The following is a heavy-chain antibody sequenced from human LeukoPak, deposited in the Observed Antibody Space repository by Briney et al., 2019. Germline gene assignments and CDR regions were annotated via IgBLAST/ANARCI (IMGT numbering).Heavy chain of an antibody. CDR1: GYTFTTYG. CDR2: ISTYTGDT. Sequence: ASVKVSCKASGYTFTTYGISWVRQAPGQGLEWMGWISTYTGDTNYAQKFRGRVTMTTDTSTSTAYMELSGLRSEDTAVYYCASYGSGVQASFDYWGQGTLVAVSS. J-gene: IGHJ4*02. D-gene: IGHD3-10*01. CDR3: ASYGSGVQASFDY. V-gene: IGHV1-18*01.